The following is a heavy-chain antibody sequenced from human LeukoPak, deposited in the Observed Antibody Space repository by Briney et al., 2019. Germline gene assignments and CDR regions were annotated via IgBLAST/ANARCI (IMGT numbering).Heavy chain of an antibody. D-gene: IGHD3-3*01. CDR1: GGSFSISY. V-gene: IGHV4-34*01. J-gene: IGHJ3*02. CDR2: IYHSGGA. Sequence: SETLSLTCGVSGGSFSISYWSWIRQPPGKGLEWIGQIYHSGGANYNPSLRSRVTISIDTSKNQLSLRLSSVTAADTAVYYCARHVTYDFWSGYPRGAFDIWGQGTMVTVSS. CDR3: ARHVTYDFWSGYPRGAFDI.